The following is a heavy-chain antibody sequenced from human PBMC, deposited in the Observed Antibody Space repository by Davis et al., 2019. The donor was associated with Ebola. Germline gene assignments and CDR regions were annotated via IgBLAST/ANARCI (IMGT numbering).Heavy chain of an antibody. D-gene: IGHD3-22*01. Sequence: GESLKISCAASGFTFSSYGMHWVRQAPGKGLEWVAVIWYDGSNKYYADSVKGRFTISRDNSKNTLYLQMNSLRAEDTAVYYCARTRRYYDSSPHFGAFDIWGQGTMVTVSS. CDR1: GFTFSSYG. CDR2: IWYDGSNK. J-gene: IGHJ3*02. CDR3: ARTRRYYDSSPHFGAFDI. V-gene: IGHV3-33*01.